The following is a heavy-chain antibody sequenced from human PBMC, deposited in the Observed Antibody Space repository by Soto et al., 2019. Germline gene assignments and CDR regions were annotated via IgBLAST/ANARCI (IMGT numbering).Heavy chain of an antibody. J-gene: IGHJ4*02. CDR1: GFTFTNHW. V-gene: IGHV3-74*01. D-gene: IGHD3-3*01. CDR3: ARVGADDFWTGSPYYFDF. Sequence: GGSVRLSCAASGFTFTNHWMHWVRQGPGKGLVWVSRINSDGSTINYADSVKGRFTISRDNAKNTLYLQMNSLTAEDTAMYYCARVGADDFWTGSPYYFDFWGQGTLVTVS. CDR2: INSDGSTI.